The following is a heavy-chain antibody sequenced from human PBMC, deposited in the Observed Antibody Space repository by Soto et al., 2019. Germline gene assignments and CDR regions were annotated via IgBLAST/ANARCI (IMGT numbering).Heavy chain of an antibody. CDR2: SNQGGST. CDR1: GGSFSGYY. Sequence: QVQLQQWGAGLLKPSETLSLTCAVYGGSFSGYYWSWIRQPTGKGLEWIGESNQGGSTNYNPSLKSRVPISVDTAKNPFSLDLNSVTAADTAIYDCARGIGGAVAGRRGRWFDPWGQGTLVTVSS. D-gene: IGHD6-19*01. J-gene: IGHJ5*02. V-gene: IGHV4-34*01. CDR3: ARGIGGAVAGRRGRWFDP.